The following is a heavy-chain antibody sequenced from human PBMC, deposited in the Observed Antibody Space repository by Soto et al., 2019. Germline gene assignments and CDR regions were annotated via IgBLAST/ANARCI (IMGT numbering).Heavy chain of an antibody. D-gene: IGHD4-17*01. CDR3: ARDQLISTTVVTPSYYYGMDV. V-gene: IGHV1-2*04. Sequence: ASVKVSCKASGYTFTGYYMHWVRQAPGQGPEWMGWINPNSGGTNYAQKFQGWVTMTRDTSISTAYMELSRLRSDDTAVYYCARDQLISTTVVTPSYYYGMDVWGQGTTVTVSS. CDR1: GYTFTGYY. J-gene: IGHJ6*02. CDR2: INPNSGGT.